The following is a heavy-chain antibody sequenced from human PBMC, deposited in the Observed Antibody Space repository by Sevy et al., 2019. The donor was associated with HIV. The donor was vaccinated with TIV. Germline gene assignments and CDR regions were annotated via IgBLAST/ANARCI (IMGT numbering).Heavy chain of an antibody. CDR1: GFTFINAW. D-gene: IGHD3-22*01. J-gene: IGHJ4*02. V-gene: IGHV3-15*07. CDR3: TTDGGFWYYYDSSGYTVDY. Sequence: GGSLRLSCAASGFTFINAWMNWVRQAPGKGLEWVGRIKSKTDGGTTDYAAPVKGRFTISRDDSKNTLYLQMNSLKTEDTAVYYCTTDGGFWYYYDSSGYTVDYWGQGTLVTVSS. CDR2: IKSKTDGGTT.